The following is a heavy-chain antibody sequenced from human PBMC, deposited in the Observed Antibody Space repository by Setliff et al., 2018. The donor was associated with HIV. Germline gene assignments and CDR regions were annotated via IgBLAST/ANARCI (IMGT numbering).Heavy chain of an antibody. CDR1: GGSISSGSYY. V-gene: IGHV4-61*09. D-gene: IGHD1-26*01. J-gene: IGHJ6*03. CDR2: IYTSGST. Sequence: ASETLSLTCTVSGGSISSGSYYWSWTRQPAGKGLEWIGHIYTSGSTTYNPSLESRVTISIDTSKNQFSLKLSSVTAADTAVYYCARQWAERVMDVWGNGTTVTVSS. CDR3: ARQWAERVMDV.